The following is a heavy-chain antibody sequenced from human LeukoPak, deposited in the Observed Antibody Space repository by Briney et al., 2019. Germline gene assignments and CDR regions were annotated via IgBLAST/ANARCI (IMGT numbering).Heavy chain of an antibody. D-gene: IGHD1-26*01. CDR1: GGSISSYY. CDR2: IYTSGST. CDR3: ARQRAGRGAFDY. V-gene: IGHV4-4*09. J-gene: IGHJ4*02. Sequence: SETLSLTCTVSGGSISSYYWSWIRQPPGKGLEWIGYIYTSGSTNYNPSLKSRVTISVDTSKNRFSLKLSSVTAADTAVYYCARQRAGRGAFDYWGQGTLVTVSS.